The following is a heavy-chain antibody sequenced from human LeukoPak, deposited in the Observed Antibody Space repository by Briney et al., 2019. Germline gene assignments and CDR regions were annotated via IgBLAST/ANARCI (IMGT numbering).Heavy chain of an antibody. Sequence: GGSLRLSCAASGFSFGSYGIHWVRQAPGKGLEWVAVISHEGSQTYYADSVRGRFTISRDNAKNSLHLQMNSLRAEDTAVYYCARGSWNFDYWGQGTLVTVSS. V-gene: IGHV3-30*03. D-gene: IGHD6-13*01. CDR1: GFSFGSYG. J-gene: IGHJ4*02. CDR3: ARGSWNFDY. CDR2: ISHEGSQT.